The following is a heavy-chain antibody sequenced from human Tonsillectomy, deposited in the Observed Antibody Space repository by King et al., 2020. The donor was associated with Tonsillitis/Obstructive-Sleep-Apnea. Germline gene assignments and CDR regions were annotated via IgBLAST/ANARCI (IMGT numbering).Heavy chain of an antibody. Sequence: QLQESGPGLVKPSETLSLTCTVSGGSISSYYWSWIRQPPGKGLEWIGYIYYSGSTNYNPSLKSRVTISVDTSKNQFSPKLSAVTGADTAVYYCAGLPSQWLDTWGQGTLVTVYS. CDR1: GGSISSYY. V-gene: IGHV4-59*08. CDR3: AGLPSQWLDT. J-gene: IGHJ5*02. CDR2: IYYSGST. D-gene: IGHD6-6*01.